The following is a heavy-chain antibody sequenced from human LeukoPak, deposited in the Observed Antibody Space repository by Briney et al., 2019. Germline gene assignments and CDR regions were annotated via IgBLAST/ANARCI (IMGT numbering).Heavy chain of an antibody. CDR3: TTPAQYSSSWYVDY. CDR2: IKSKTDGGTT. Sequence: PGGSLRLSCAASGFTFSSYAMSWVRQAPGKGLEWVGRIKSKTDGGTTDYAAPVKGRFTISRDDSKNTLYLQMNSLKTEDTAVYYCTTPAQYSSSWYVDYWGQGTLVTVSS. CDR1: GFTFSSYA. D-gene: IGHD6-13*01. V-gene: IGHV3-15*01. J-gene: IGHJ4*02.